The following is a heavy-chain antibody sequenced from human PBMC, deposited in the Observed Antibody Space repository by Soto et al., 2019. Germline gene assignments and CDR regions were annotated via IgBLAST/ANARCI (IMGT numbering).Heavy chain of an antibody. V-gene: IGHV4-59*08. CDR3: AINADV. J-gene: IGHJ6*02. CDR1: GASISGHF. CDR2: IYNSGS. Sequence: QVQLQESGPGLVKPSETLSLTCTVSGASISGHFWSWIRQPPGKGLEWIAYIYNSGSNYNPSLKSRVTISVDTSKHQLYLKLSSVIAADSAVYYCAINADVWGQGTTVTVSS.